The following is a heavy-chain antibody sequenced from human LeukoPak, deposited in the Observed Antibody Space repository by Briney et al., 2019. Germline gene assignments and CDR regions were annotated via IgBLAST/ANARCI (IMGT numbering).Heavy chain of an antibody. V-gene: IGHV3-74*01. CDR3: ARPRQCYSTTSCANHFDY. CDR2: INSDGSST. D-gene: IGHD2-2*01. CDR1: GFTVSTYW. J-gene: IGHJ4*02. Sequence: GGSLRLSCAASGFTVSTYWMHWVRQAPGKGLVWVSRINSDGSSTSYADSVKGRFTISRDNAKNTPYLEMNSLRAEDTAVYYCARPRQCYSTTSCANHFDYWGQGTLVTVSS.